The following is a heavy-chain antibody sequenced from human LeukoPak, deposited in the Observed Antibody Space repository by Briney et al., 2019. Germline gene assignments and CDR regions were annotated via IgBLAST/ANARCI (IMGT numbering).Heavy chain of an antibody. CDR3: ARRRGEFDP. CDR1: GGSITSGDYY. J-gene: IGHJ5*02. D-gene: IGHD3-10*01. Sequence: PQTLSLTCTVSGGSITSGDYYWSWIRHPPGKGLEWIGYIYDSGSTYYNPSLKRRVTISVDTSKNQFSLKLSSLTAADTAVYYCARRRGEFDPWGQGTLVTVSS. CDR2: IYDSGST. V-gene: IGHV4-30-4*01.